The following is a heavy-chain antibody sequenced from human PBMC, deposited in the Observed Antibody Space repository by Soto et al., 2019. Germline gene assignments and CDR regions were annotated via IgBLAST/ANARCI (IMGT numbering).Heavy chain of an antibody. CDR3: ASSSPFHY. CDR2: IYYSGNT. V-gene: IGHV4-39*01. CDR1: SASLSSSTYY. J-gene: IGHJ4*02. Sequence: SETLSLTCSVSSASLSSSTYYWSWIRQPPGRGPEWIGSIYYSGNTYYKTSLKSRDSISIDTSRNQLSLKLTTVTAADTGVYYCASSSPFHYWGPGILVT. D-gene: IGHD6-6*01.